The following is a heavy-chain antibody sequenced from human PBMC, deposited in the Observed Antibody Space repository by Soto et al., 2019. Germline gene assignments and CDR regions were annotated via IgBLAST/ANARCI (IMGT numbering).Heavy chain of an antibody. V-gene: IGHV3-23*01. CDR2: ISGSGTDT. CDR1: GLTFINYA. CDR3: AKNCGGNCYSTSRIVFQH. D-gene: IGHD2-21*01. Sequence: GGSLRLSCGASGLTFINYALSWVRQAPGKGLEWVSSISGSGTDTKYADSVKGRSTISRDNSKNTVYLQVNSLRGEDTAVYYCAKNCGGNCYSTSRIVFQHWGQGTQVTVSS. J-gene: IGHJ1*01.